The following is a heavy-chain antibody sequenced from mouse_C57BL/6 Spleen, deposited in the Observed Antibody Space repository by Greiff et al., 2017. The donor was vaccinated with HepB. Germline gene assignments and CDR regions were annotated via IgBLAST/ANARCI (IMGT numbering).Heavy chain of an antibody. CDR1: GYAFSSSW. D-gene: IGHD1-1*01. J-gene: IGHJ4*01. CDR3: ARSSYRYAMDY. V-gene: IGHV1-82*01. Sequence: QVQLKESGPELVKPGASVKISCKASGYAFSSSWMNWVKQRPGKGLEWIGRIYPGDGDTNYNGKFKGKATLTADKSSSTAYMQLSSLTSEDSAVYFCARSSYRYAMDYWGQGTSVTVSS. CDR2: IYPGDGDT.